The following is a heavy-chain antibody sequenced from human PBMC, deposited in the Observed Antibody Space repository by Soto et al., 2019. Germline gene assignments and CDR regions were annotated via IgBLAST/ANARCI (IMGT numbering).Heavy chain of an antibody. CDR1: GGSFSGYY. CDR3: ASLATYSIGWD. CDR2: INHSGST. D-gene: IGHD6-19*01. V-gene: IGHV4-34*01. Sequence: PSETLSLTCAVYGGSFSGYYWSWIRQPPGKGLEWIGEINHSGSTNYNPSLKSRVTISVDTSKNQFSLKLSSVTAADTAVYYCASLATYSIGWDWGQGNLVTVYS. J-gene: IGHJ4*02.